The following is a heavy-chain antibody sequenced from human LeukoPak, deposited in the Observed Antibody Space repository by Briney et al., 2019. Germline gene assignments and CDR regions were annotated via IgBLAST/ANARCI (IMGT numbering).Heavy chain of an antibody. V-gene: IGHV3-66*01. J-gene: IGHJ6*02. Sequence: GGSLRLSCAASGFTVSSNYMSWVRQAAGKGLEWVSVIYSGGSTYYADSVKGRFTISRGNSKNTLYLQMNSLRAEDTAVYYCARNNVLTVYAPHQGPYYYGTDVSGQGTTVTVSS. CDR1: GFTVSSNY. D-gene: IGHD2-8*01. CDR2: IYSGGST. CDR3: ARNNVLTVYAPHQGPYYYGTDV.